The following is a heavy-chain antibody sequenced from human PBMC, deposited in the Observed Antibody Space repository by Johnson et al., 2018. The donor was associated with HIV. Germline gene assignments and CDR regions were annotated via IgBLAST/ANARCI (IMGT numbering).Heavy chain of an antibody. D-gene: IGHD3-16*01. CDR3: AREFWGTSSPFDI. CDR2: IKQDGSEK. Sequence: VQLVESGGGLVQPGGSLRLSCAASGFTFSSYWMSWVRQAPGKGLEWVANIKQDGSEKYYVDSVKGRFTISRDNAKNSLYLQMNSLRAEDTAVYYCAREFWGTSSPFDIWGQGTMVTVSS. CDR1: GFTFSSYW. V-gene: IGHV3-7*05. J-gene: IGHJ3*02.